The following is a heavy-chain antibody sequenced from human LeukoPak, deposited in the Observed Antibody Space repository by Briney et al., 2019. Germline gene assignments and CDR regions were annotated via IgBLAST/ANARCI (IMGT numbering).Heavy chain of an antibody. CDR3: AAGWVCSGGSCYYYFDY. V-gene: IGHV1-58*02. D-gene: IGHD2-15*01. CDR1: GFTFTSCA. CDR2: IVVGSGNT. J-gene: IGHJ4*02. Sequence: ASVKVSCKASGFTFTSCAMQWVRQARGQRLEWIGWIVVGSGNTNYAQKFQERVTITRDMSTSTAYMELSSLRSEDTAVYYCAAGWVCSGGSCYYYFDYWGQGTLVTVSS.